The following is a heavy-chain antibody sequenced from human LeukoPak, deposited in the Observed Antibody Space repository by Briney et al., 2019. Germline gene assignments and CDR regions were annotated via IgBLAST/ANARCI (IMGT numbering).Heavy chain of an antibody. CDR1: GGTFSSYA. V-gene: IGHV1-69*05. D-gene: IGHD5-24*01. CDR3: ARDNSVRDEAWWFNP. CDR2: IIPIFGTA. J-gene: IGHJ5*02. Sequence: SVKVSCKASGGTFSSYAISWVRQAPGQGLEWMGGIIPIFGTATYAQKFQGRVTLTRDMSTSTDYLELSSLRSEDTAVYYCARDNSVRDEAWWFNPWGQGTPVTVSS.